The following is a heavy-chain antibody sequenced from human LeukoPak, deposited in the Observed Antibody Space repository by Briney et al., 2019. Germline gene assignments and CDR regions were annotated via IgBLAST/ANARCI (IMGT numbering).Heavy chain of an antibody. J-gene: IGHJ4*02. CDR2: IYHSGST. CDR1: GGSISTSRYY. V-gene: IGHV4-39*07. CDR3: ARGNIAVAESYYFDY. D-gene: IGHD6-19*01. Sequence: PSETLSLTCSVSGGSISTSRYYWGWIRQPPGKGLEWIGEIYHSGSTNYNPSLKSRVTLSVDKSMNQFSLKLSSVTAADTAVYYCARGNIAVAESYYFDYWGQGTLVTVSS.